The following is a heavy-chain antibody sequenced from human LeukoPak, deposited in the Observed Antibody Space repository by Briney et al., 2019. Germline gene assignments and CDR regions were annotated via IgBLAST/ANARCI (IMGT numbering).Heavy chain of an antibody. CDR3: AKYGKSGWSIDN. CDR2: IYHTGAT. Sequence: SETLSLTCTVSGGSIGGDYWTWIRQPPGKGLQYIGYIYHTGATNYNPSLKSRVTMSVDTSKNQFSLKLNSVTAADTAVYFCAKYGKSGWSIDNWGQGTQVTVSS. V-gene: IGHV4-59*08. CDR1: GGSIGGDY. J-gene: IGHJ4*02. D-gene: IGHD6-19*01.